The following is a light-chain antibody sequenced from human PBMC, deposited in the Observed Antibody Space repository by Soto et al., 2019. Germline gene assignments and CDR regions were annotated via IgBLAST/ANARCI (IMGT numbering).Light chain of an antibody. CDR3: QQYNNWPPWT. CDR1: QSVSSN. V-gene: IGKV3-15*01. J-gene: IGKJ1*01. Sequence: EMVLTPSHANLSVSPVERATLSCRARQSVSSNLAWYQQKPGQAPRLLIYGASTRATGIPARFSGSGSGTEFTLTISRLQSEDFAVYYCQQYNNWPPWTFGQGTKVDI. CDR2: GAS.